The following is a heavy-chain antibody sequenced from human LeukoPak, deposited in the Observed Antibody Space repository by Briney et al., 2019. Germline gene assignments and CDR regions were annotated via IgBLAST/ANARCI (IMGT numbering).Heavy chain of an antibody. Sequence: SETLSLTCTVSGGSISSYYWSWIRQPPGKGLEWIGYIYYSGSTNYNPSLKSRVTISVDTSKNQFSLKLSSVTAADTAVYYCAKAGGGSGSYNNYYYYYYMDVWGKGTTVTISS. D-gene: IGHD3-10*01. J-gene: IGHJ6*03. CDR3: AKAGGGSGSYNNYYYYYYMDV. CDR2: IYYSGST. V-gene: IGHV4-59*01. CDR1: GGSISSYY.